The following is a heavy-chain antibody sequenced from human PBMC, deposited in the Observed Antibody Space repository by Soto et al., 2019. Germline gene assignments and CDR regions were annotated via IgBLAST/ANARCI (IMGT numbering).Heavy chain of an antibody. J-gene: IGHJ4*02. D-gene: IGHD2-21*02. CDR2: VNTANQNT. Sequence: QVQLVQSGTEVKRPGASAKVSCKASGYTFSNYGVSWMRQAPGQGLEWVGWVNTANQNTNYEQKFQDRVSMTADTSTSTAYMELRGLRSDDTAVYYCARVKFGDPFDFWGQGTLVTVSS. CDR3: ARVKFGDPFDF. CDR1: GYTFSNYG. V-gene: IGHV1-18*01.